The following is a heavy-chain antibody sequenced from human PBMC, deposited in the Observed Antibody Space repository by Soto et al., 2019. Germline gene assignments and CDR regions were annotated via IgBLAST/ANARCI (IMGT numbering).Heavy chain of an antibody. CDR3: ARGDDSGGAE. Sequence: QVQLVESGGGVVQPGRSLRLSCAASGFTFSNYGMHWVRQAPGKGLEWVAVIWYDGTNKYYADSVKGRFTISRDNSKNTLYLQMNGRRAEDTALYYCARGDDSGGAEWGQGTLVTVSS. V-gene: IGHV3-33*01. J-gene: IGHJ4*02. CDR2: IWYDGTNK. D-gene: IGHD3-10*01. CDR1: GFTFSNYG.